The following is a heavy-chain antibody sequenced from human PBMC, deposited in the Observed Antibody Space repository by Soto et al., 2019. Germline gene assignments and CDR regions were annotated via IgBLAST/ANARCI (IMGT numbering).Heavy chain of an antibody. CDR3: ARELFGGSAGFDP. V-gene: IGHV4-61*01. D-gene: IGHD2-15*01. J-gene: IGHJ5*02. CDR2: IYYSGST. CDR1: GGSVSSGSDY. Sequence: ETLSLTCPVSGGSVSSGSDYWSWIRQPPGKGLEWIGYIYYSGSTNYNPSLKSRVTISVDTSKNQFSLKLSSVTAADTAVYYCARELFGGSAGFDPWGQGTLVTVSS.